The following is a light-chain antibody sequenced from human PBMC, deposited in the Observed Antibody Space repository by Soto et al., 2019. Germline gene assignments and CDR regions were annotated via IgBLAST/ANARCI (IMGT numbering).Light chain of an antibody. CDR2: GGY. V-gene: IGKV1-9*01. CDR3: QYLNGVPTIT. CDR1: QDVSDF. Sequence: DIPLTQSPSILSASVGDRVTLTSRASQDVSDFLAWYQHAPGKAPNLLIYGGYTLQSGVPSRFSGSGSGTEFSLTITGLQPEDFATYYCQYLNGVPTITFGQGTRLEIK. J-gene: IGKJ5*01.